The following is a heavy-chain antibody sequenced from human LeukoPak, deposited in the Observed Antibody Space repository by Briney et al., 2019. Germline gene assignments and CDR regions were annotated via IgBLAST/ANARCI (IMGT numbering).Heavy chain of an antibody. V-gene: IGHV3-23*01. Sequence: GGSLRLSCAASGFTFNSYGMNWVRQAPGKGLEWVSAISGSGGSTYYADSVKGRFTISRDNSKNTVSLQMNSLRAEDTALYYCAKVSSWSKYYFDYWGQGTLVTVSS. J-gene: IGHJ4*02. D-gene: IGHD6-13*01. CDR2: ISGSGGST. CDR1: GFTFNSYG. CDR3: AKVSSWSKYYFDY.